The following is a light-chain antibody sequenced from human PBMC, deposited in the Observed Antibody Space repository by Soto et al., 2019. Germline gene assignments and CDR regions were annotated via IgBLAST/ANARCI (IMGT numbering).Light chain of an antibody. Sequence: QSVLTQPASVSGSPGQSITISCTGTSSDVGGYNYVSWYQQNPGKAPKLMIYDVSNRPSGVSNRFSGSKSGNTASLTISGLQAEDEVDYYCSSYTSSSSYVFGTGTKVTDL. CDR1: SSDVGGYNY. CDR2: DVS. V-gene: IGLV2-14*01. CDR3: SSYTSSSSYV. J-gene: IGLJ1*01.